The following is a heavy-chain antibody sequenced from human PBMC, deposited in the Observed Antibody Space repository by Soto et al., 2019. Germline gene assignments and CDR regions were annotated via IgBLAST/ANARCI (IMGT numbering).Heavy chain of an antibody. J-gene: IGHJ5*02. CDR3: ARDGGGWRLSGNDWFGP. CDR1: GFTFSSYG. V-gene: IGHV3-33*01. CDR2: IWYDGSNK. D-gene: IGHD2-21*02. Sequence: QVQLVESGGGVVQPGRSLRLSCAASGFTFSSYGMHWVRQAPGKGLEWVAVIWYDGSNKYYADSVKGRFTISRDNSKKTLYQQMSGRRAEDTAVYYCARDGGGWRLSGNDWFGPWGQGTLVTVSS.